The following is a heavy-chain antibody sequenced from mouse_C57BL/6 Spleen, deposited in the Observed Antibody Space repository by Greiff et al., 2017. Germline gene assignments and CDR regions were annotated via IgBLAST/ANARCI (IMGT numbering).Heavy chain of an antibody. J-gene: IGHJ2*01. CDR2: INPSNGGT. D-gene: IGHD1-1*01. Sequence: QVQLQQSGTELVKPGASVKLSCKASGYTFTSYWMHWVKQRPGQGLEWIGNINPSNGGTNYNEKFKSKATLTVDKSSSTAYMQLSSLTSEDSAVYYCARSLPLLLDYYGSTGDYWGQGTTLTVSS. V-gene: IGHV1-53*01. CDR1: GYTFTSYW. CDR3: ARSLPLLLDYYGSTGDY.